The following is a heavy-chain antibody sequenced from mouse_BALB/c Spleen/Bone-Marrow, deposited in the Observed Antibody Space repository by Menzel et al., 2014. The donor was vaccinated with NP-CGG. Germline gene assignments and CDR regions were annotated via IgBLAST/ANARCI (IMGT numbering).Heavy chain of an antibody. CDR3: AMWLRRDYYAMDY. CDR2: IYXXNVNT. D-gene: IGHD2-2*01. V-gene: IGHV1S56*01. CDR1: GYTFTRXY. Sequence: XQGVESGPELVKPGASVRISCKASGYTFTRXYXQWMXQRPXXGXXWXXXIYXXNVNTKYNEKFKGKATLTADKSSSTAYMQLSSLTSEDSAVYFCAMWLRRDYYAMDYWGQGTSVTVSS. J-gene: IGHJ4*01.